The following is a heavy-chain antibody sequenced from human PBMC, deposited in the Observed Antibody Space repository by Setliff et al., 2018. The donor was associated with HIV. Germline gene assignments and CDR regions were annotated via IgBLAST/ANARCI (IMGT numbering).Heavy chain of an antibody. J-gene: IGHJ4*02. CDR3: ARAYDILTGYFDY. V-gene: IGHV1-18*01. CDR2: ISVYNGYT. CDR1: GYTFSTYD. Sequence: GASVKVSCKASGYTFSTYDITWVRQAPGQGLEWMGWISVYNGYTNYAQKVQDRVTMTADTSTSTAYMELRSLRSDDTAVYYCARAYDILTGYFDYWGQGTLVTVSS. D-gene: IGHD3-9*01.